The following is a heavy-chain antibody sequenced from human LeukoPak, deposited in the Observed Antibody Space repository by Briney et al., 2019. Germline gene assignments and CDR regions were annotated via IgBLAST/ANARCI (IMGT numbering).Heavy chain of an antibody. J-gene: IGHJ4*02. CDR2: INGREVIT. Sequence: GGPLRLSYEASGFNFKNYAMTWARQAPRKGLEWVSAINGREVITYYADSVKGRFTISRDNSKNPLYLHMNSLRAADPAIYYCTKDSSRGGDYFDHWGRGTLVTVSS. CDR1: GFNFKNYA. V-gene: IGHV3-23*01. D-gene: IGHD3-16*01. CDR3: TKDSSRGGDYFDH.